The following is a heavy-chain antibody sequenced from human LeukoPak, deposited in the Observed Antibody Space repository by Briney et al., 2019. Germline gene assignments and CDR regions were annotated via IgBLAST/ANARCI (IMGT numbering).Heavy chain of an antibody. D-gene: IGHD2-15*01. CDR1: GGTSSSYS. Sequence: SVKVSCKASGGTSSSYSISWVRQAPGQGLEWMGRIIPIFGTANYAQKLQGRLTITTDESTSTAYMELSSLRSEDTVVYYCARTYCSGGSCYPYCGGDCYSGAFDIWGQGTMVTVSS. V-gene: IGHV1-69*05. CDR3: ARTYCSGGSCYPYCGGDCYSGAFDI. CDR2: IIPIFGTA. J-gene: IGHJ3*02.